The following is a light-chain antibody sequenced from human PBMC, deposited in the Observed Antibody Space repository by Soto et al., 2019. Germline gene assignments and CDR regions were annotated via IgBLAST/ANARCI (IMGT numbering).Light chain of an antibody. CDR2: DVL. V-gene: IGKV1-5*01. Sequence: IQMTQSPSTLYAAVGDRVTITCRVSQSVNAWSAWYQHKIGKAPKFQKYDVLSLESGVSSRLSGSGSGTEFTLTIDSLQPDDFATYYCLSYRNFSCTFGQANKV. CDR3: LSYRNFSCT. CDR1: QSVNAW. J-gene: IGKJ1*01.